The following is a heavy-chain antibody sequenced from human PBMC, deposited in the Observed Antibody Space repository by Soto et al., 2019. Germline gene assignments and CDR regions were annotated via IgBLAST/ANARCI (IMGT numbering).Heavy chain of an antibody. CDR2: IYLGGSI. V-gene: IGHV4-59*01. CDR1: GASISSYY. Sequence: SSETLSLTCSVSGASISSYYYTWIRQTPGKGLEWIGYIYLGGSINYNPSFKSRVIISVDTSKNQFSLKLSSVTAADTAVYYCARGPGYTGYGVYYFDYWGQGTLVTVSS. D-gene: IGHD5-12*01. J-gene: IGHJ4*02. CDR3: ARGPGYTGYGVYYFDY.